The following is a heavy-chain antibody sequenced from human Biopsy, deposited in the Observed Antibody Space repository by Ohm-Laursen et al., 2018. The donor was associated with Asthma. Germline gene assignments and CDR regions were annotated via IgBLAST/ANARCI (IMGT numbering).Heavy chain of an antibody. J-gene: IGHJ3*02. Sequence: SLRLSCSASGFVFSQCGMHWVRQGPGKGLEWVALVSSDGHNKYYEDSVKGRFIISRDNSRNRLYLQINSLTVEDSAVYFCARQSGQEYGDSIPFDTWGQGTKVAVSS. V-gene: IGHV3-30*03. D-gene: IGHD3-22*01. CDR2: VSSDGHNK. CDR1: GFVFSQCG. CDR3: ARQSGQEYGDSIPFDT.